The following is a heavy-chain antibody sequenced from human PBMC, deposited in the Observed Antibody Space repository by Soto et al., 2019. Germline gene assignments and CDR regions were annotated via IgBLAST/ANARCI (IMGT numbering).Heavy chain of an antibody. V-gene: IGHV4-34*01. CDR2: INHSGST. Sequence: SETLSLTCAVYGGSFSGYYWSWIRQPPGKGLEWIGEINHSGSTNYNPSLKSRVTISVDTSKNQFSLKLSSVTAADTAVYYCARGPPSYYYGMDVWGQGTTVTVSS. CDR1: GGSFSGYY. CDR3: ARGPPSYYYGMDV. J-gene: IGHJ6*02.